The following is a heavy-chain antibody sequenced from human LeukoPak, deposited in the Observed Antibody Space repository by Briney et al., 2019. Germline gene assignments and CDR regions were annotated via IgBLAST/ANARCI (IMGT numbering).Heavy chain of an antibody. J-gene: IGHJ4*02. D-gene: IGHD5-12*01. CDR3: ARGDDSGYDYHY. CDR2: IYTSGST. V-gene: IGHV4-39*07. Sequence: SETLSLTCTVSGGSISSTNYYWGWIRQTPGKGLEWIGRIYTSGSTNYNPSLKSRVTMSVDTSKNQFSLKLSSVTAADTAVYYCARGDDSGYDYHYWGQGTLVTVSS. CDR1: GGSISSTNYY.